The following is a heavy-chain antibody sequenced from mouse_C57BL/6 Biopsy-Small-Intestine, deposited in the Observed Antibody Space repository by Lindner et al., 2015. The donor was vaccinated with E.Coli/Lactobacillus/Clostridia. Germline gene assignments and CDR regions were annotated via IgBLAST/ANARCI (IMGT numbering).Heavy chain of an antibody. CDR2: INTYTGST. CDR3: ARSPHGDYGDF. V-gene: IGHV1S26*01. J-gene: IGHJ4*01. D-gene: IGHD2-13*01. Sequence: SVKVSCKASGYTFTTYAITWVRQAPGQGLEWMGWINTYTGSTVYAQKFQGRVTMTTDTSTNTGYMELRSLRSDDTAMYYCARSPHGDYGDFWGQGTLVTVSS. CDR1: GYTFTTYA.